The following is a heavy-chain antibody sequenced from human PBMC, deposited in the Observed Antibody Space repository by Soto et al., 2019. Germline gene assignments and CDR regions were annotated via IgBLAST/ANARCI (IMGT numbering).Heavy chain of an antibody. Sequence: ESGGGVVQPGRSLRLSCAASGFTFSSYGMHWVRQAPGKGLEWVAVISYDGSNKYYADSVKGRFTISRDNSKNTLYLQMNSLRAEDTAVYYCAKDQGYSKEYYFDYWGQGTLVTVSS. D-gene: IGHD4-4*01. J-gene: IGHJ4*02. CDR1: GFTFSSYG. CDR3: AKDQGYSKEYYFDY. CDR2: ISYDGSNK. V-gene: IGHV3-30*18.